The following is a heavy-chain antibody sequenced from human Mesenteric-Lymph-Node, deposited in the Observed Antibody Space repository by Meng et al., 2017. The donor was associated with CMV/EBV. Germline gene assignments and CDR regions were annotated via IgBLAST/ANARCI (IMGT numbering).Heavy chain of an antibody. V-gene: IGHV3-74*01. J-gene: IGHJ4*02. D-gene: IGHD2-2*02. Sequence: GGSLRLSCVASGFTFSSYWMHWVRQAPGKGLVWVSLISGDGSSTSYADSVRGRFTISRDNTENTVYLLMNSLRAEDTAVYYCVRTQYTTSRFDYWGRGTLVTVSS. CDR3: VRTQYTTSRFDY. CDR1: GFTFSSYW. CDR2: ISGDGSST.